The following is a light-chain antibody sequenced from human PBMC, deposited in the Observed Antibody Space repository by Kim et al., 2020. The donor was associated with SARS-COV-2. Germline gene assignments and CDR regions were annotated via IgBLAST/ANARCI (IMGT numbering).Light chain of an antibody. CDR1: SSDVGGYKY. J-gene: IGLJ3*02. Sequence: GHQVTISRNGTSSDVGGYKYVSWYQQHPGKAPKLMIYEVSKRPSGVPDRFSGSKSGNTASLTVSGLQAEDEADYYCSSYAGSNNLVFGGGTQLTVL. V-gene: IGLV2-8*01. CDR3: SSYAGSNNLV. CDR2: EVS.